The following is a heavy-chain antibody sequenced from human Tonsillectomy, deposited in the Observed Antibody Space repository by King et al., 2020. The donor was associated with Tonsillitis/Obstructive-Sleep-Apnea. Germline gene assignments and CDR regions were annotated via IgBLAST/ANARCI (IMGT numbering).Heavy chain of an antibody. D-gene: IGHD2-15*01. V-gene: IGHV3-30*18. CDR2: ISYDGSNK. J-gene: IGHJ6*02. Sequence: VQLVESGGGVVQPGRSLRLSCAASGFTFNNYGMHWVRQAPGKGLEWVAVISYDGSNKYYADSVKGRFTISRDNSKNTLYLQMNSLRAEDTAVFYCAKALGIRGCYQTDYYYYTMDVWGQGPTVTVSS. CDR3: AKALGIRGCYQTDYYYYTMDV. CDR1: GFTFNNYG.